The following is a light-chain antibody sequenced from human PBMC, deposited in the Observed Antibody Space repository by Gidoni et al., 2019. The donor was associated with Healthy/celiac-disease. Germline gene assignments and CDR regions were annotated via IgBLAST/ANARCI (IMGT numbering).Light chain of an antibody. CDR1: QSVSSY. J-gene: IGKJ4*01. CDR2: DAS. Sequence: EIVLTQSPATLSLSPGERATLSCSASQSVSSYLAWYQQKPGQAPRLLIYDASNRATGIPARFSGSGSGTDFTLTISSLEPEDFAVYYCQQRSNWPPGTFGGGTKVEIK. CDR3: QQRSNWPPGT. V-gene: IGKV3-11*01.